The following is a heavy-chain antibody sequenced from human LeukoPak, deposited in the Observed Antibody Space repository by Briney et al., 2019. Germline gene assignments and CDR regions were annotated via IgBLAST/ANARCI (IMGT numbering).Heavy chain of an antibody. Sequence: GGSLRLSCAASGFTFNTYWMHWVRQAPGKGLVWVSHINPDGSETNYADSVTGRFTISRDNVKNTLYLQMNSLRAEDTAVYYCARDPVRGDSYWGQGILVTVSS. CDR1: GFTFNTYW. D-gene: IGHD3-10*01. J-gene: IGHJ4*02. CDR2: INPDGSET. V-gene: IGHV3-74*01. CDR3: ARDPVRGDSY.